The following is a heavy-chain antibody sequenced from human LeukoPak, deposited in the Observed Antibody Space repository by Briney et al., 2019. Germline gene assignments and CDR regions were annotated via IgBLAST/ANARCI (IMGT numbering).Heavy chain of an antibody. CDR1: GFPFSSYS. D-gene: IGHD3-22*01. CDR2: ISSSSSYI. Sequence: GGSLRLSCAASGFPFSSYSMNWVRQAPGKGLEWVSSISSSSSYIYYADSVKGRFTISRDNAKNSLYLQMNSLRAEDTAVYYCARDFDKAGTLYDSSGYYFWGQGTLVTVSS. J-gene: IGHJ4*02. V-gene: IGHV3-21*01. CDR3: ARDFDKAGTLYDSSGYYF.